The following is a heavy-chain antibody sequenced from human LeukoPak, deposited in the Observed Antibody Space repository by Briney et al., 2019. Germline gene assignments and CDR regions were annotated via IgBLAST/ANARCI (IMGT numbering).Heavy chain of an antibody. J-gene: IGHJ4*02. CDR3: GRQGYTASYYFLVF. V-gene: IGHV4-4*07. D-gene: IGHD1-26*01. CDR2: IDNTGAP. Sequence: PSETLSLTCTVSSGSIKSYYLSWVRQPPGKGLEWMGRIDNTGAPQYNPSLKSRVTMSLDTSTNQLSLNLTSRTPADTAVYYCGRQGYTASYYFLVFWSQGTLVAVS. CDR1: SGSIKSYY.